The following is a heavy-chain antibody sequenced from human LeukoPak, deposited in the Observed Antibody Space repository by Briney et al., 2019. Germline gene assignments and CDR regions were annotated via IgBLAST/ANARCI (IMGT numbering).Heavy chain of an antibody. D-gene: IGHD1-26*01. CDR2: ITASGTAM. Sequence: GGSLRLSCAASGFTFNNYAMNWVRQAPGKGLEWVSHITASGTAMFYADSVKGRFTISRDNAKNSLYLQMNSLRDEDTAVYYCASSGSYRFDYWGQGTLVTVSS. J-gene: IGHJ4*02. CDR3: ASSGSYRFDY. CDR1: GFTFNNYA. V-gene: IGHV3-48*02.